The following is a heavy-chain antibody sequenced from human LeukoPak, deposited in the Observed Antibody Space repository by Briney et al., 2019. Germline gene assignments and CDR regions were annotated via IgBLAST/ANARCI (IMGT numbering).Heavy chain of an antibody. V-gene: IGHV1-2*02. CDR1: GYTFTGYY. D-gene: IGHD3-10*01. CDR2: INPNSGGT. CDR3: ARVGGNYGSGSYLPFDY. Sequence: ASVKVSCKASGYTFTGYYMHWVRQAPGQGLEWMGWINPNSGGTNYAQKFQGRVTMTRDTSISTAYMELSRLRSDDTAVYYCARVGGNYGSGSYLPFDYWGQGTLVTVSS. J-gene: IGHJ4*02.